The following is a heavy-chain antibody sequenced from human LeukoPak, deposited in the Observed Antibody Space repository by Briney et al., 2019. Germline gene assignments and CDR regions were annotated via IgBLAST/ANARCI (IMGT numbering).Heavy chain of an antibody. CDR2: MNPNSGNT. Sequence: GASVKVSCKASGYTFTSYDINWVRQATGQGLEWMGWMNPNSGNTGYAQKFQGRVTMTRNTSISTAYMELSSLRSEDTAVYYCARATYYYDSSGYYYVSHDAFDIWGQGTMVTVSS. J-gene: IGHJ3*02. CDR1: GYTFTSYD. CDR3: ARATYYYDSSGYYYVSHDAFDI. V-gene: IGHV1-8*01. D-gene: IGHD3-22*01.